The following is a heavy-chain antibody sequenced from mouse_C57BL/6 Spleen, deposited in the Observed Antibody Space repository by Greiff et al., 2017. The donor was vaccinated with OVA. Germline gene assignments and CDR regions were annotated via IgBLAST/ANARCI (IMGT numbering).Heavy chain of an antibody. CDR3: ARSYGSREGYFDV. J-gene: IGHJ1*03. V-gene: IGHV5-17*01. CDR1: GFTFSDYG. D-gene: IGHD1-1*01. CDR2: ISSGSSTI. Sequence: EVQRVESGGGLVKPGGSLKLSCAASGFTFSDYGMHWVRQAPEKGLEWVAYISSGSSTIYYADTVKGRFTISRDNAKNTLFLQMTSLRSEDTAMYYCARSYGSREGYFDVWGTGTTVTVSS.